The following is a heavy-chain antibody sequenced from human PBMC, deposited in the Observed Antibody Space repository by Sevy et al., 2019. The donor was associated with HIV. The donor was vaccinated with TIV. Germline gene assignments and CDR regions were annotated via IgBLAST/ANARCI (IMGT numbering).Heavy chain of an antibody. Sequence: SETLSLTCTVSGGSISSGGYYWSWIRKHPGKGLEWIGYIYYSGSTYYNPSLKSRVTISVDTSKNQFSLKLSSVTAADTAVYYCARDRADNMVGGVMGRGPDYYYGMDVWGQGTTVTVSS. D-gene: IGHD3-10*01. CDR1: GGSISSGGYY. CDR2: IYYSGST. J-gene: IGHJ6*02. V-gene: IGHV4-31*03. CDR3: ARDRADNMVGGVMGRGPDYYYGMDV.